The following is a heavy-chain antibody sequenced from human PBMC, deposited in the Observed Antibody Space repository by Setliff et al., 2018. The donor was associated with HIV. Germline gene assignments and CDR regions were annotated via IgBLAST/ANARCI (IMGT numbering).Heavy chain of an antibody. CDR3: TRDTGGGGFPMDV. J-gene: IGHJ6*03. D-gene: IGHD2-15*01. V-gene: IGHV4-31*03. CDR1: GDSISSGAYY. Sequence: PSETLSLTCSVSGDSISSGAYYWSWIRQHPVKGLEWIGYIFSSGITYYSPSLHSRVTISLDTSKNQFSLNLTSITAADTAVYYWTRDTGGGGFPMDVWGKGTTVTVSS. CDR2: IFSSGIT.